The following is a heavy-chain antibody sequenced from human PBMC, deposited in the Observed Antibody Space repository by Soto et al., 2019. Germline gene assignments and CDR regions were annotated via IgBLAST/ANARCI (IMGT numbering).Heavy chain of an antibody. J-gene: IGHJ4*02. CDR2: IIPFFGTA. CDR3: ARTAPMDAGDKYYYDF. CDR1: GGTFSTFG. Sequence: SVKVSCKTSGGTFSTFGISWVRQAPGQGLEWMGGIIPFFGTAEYSQKFEDRITITADEPTNTVYMDLRSLASEDTAIYYCARTAPMDAGDKYYYDFWGQGALVTVSS. V-gene: IGHV1-69*13. D-gene: IGHD3-16*01.